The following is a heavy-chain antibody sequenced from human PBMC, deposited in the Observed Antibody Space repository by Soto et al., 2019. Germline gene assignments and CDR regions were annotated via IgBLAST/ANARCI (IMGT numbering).Heavy chain of an antibody. CDR2: IIPIFGTA. CDR3: ARGGTIFGVVIKYYYYGMDV. CDR1: GGTFSSYA. Sequence: QVQLVQSGAEVKKPGSSVKVSCKASGGTFSSYAISWVRQAPGQGLEWMGGIIPIFGTANYAQKFQGRVTITADESTSTAYMELSSLRSEDTAVYYCARGGTIFGVVIKYYYYGMDVWGQGTTVTVSS. D-gene: IGHD3-3*01. V-gene: IGHV1-69*01. J-gene: IGHJ6*02.